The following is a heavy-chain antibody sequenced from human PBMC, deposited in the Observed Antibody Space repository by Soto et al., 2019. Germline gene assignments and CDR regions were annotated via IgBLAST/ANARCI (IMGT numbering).Heavy chain of an antibody. CDR1: GYTFTSYG. Sequence: ASVQVSCKASGYTFTSYGISWVRKAPGQGLEWMGWISAYNGNTNYAQKLQGRVTMTTDTSTSTAYMELRSLRSDDTAVYYCARGHCSGGSCYSRPLDYWGQGTLVTVSS. CDR3: ARGHCSGGSCYSRPLDY. CDR2: ISAYNGNT. D-gene: IGHD2-15*01. J-gene: IGHJ4*02. V-gene: IGHV1-18*04.